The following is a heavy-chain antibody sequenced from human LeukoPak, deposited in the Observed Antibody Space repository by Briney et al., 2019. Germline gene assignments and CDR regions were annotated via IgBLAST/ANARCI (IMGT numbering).Heavy chain of an antibody. D-gene: IGHD3-9*01. CDR3: ARQELRYFDWPKHFDY. Sequence: SETLSLTCTVSGGSISSYYWSWIRQPPGKGLEWIGDIYYSGSTNYNPSLKSRVTISVDTSKNQFSLKLSSVTAADTAVYYCARQELRYFDWPKHFDYWGQGTLVTVSS. J-gene: IGHJ4*02. CDR1: GGSISSYY. CDR2: IYYSGST. V-gene: IGHV4-59*08.